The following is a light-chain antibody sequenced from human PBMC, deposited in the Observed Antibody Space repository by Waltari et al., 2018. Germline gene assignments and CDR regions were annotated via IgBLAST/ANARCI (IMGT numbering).Light chain of an antibody. V-gene: IGKV1-39*01. Sequence: DIQMTQSPSSLSASVGDRVTITCRASRSITSNLNWYQQKLGKAPKPLIYAASSLQSWVPSRFSGGGSGTDFTLIISTLQPEDFGTYYCHQSYSNFATFGGGTRVEIK. CDR3: HQSYSNFAT. J-gene: IGKJ4*01. CDR2: AAS. CDR1: RSITSN.